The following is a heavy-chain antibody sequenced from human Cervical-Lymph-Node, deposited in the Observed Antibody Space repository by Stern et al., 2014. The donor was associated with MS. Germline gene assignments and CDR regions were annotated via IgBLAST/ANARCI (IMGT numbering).Heavy chain of an antibody. CDR1: GGTFNSNT. CDR3: TRDQEGIAAY. Sequence: QMQLVQSGAEVKKPGSSVKVSCKASGGTFNSNTIGWVRQAPGQGLEWLGGIKPLFVTTTYAPKFLGRLTATADESTSTAYMDLSSLRSEDTAVYFCTRDQEGIAAYWGQGTLITVSS. V-gene: IGHV1-69*01. J-gene: IGHJ4*02. D-gene: IGHD6-13*01. CDR2: IKPLFVTT.